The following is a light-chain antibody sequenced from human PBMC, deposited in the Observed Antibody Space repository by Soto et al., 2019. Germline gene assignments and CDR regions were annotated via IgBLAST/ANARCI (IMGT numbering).Light chain of an antibody. CDR2: AAY. Sequence: DIQMTQTQSSLSESVEDRFIITCRASQSISNHLNWYQQKTGKXTXXLIFAAYSLQSGVPSRFSCSRSGPDVTLTISSLQPEEVATYYCQQSYSSPPTFGQGTKL. CDR3: QQSYSSPPT. CDR1: QSISNH. J-gene: IGKJ1*01. V-gene: IGKV1-39*01.